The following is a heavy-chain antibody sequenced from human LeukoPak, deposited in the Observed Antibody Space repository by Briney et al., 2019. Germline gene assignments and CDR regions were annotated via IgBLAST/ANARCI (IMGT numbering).Heavy chain of an antibody. CDR3: ARFDGSGSREVFDP. V-gene: IGHV3-11*06. CDR2: ISSSSSYT. CDR1: GFTFSDYY. Sequence: GGSLRLSCAASGFTFSDYYMSWIRQAPGKGLEWVSHISSSSSYTNYADSVKGRFTISRDNAKNSLYLQMNSLRAEDTAVYYCARFDGSGSREVFDPWGQGTLVTVSS. J-gene: IGHJ5*02. D-gene: IGHD3-10*01.